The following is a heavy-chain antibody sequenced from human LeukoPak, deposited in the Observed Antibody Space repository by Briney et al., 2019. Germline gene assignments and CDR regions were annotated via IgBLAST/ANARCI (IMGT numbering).Heavy chain of an antibody. CDR3: AREYGSGTGYNY. D-gene: IGHD3-10*01. Sequence: ASVKVSCKASGYTFTSYYMHWVRQAPGQGLEWMGIINPSGGSTSYAQKFQGRVTMTRDMSTRTVYMELSSLRSEDTAVYYCAREYGSGTGYNYWGQGTLVTVSS. CDR2: INPSGGST. CDR1: GYTFTSYY. J-gene: IGHJ4*02. V-gene: IGHV1-46*01.